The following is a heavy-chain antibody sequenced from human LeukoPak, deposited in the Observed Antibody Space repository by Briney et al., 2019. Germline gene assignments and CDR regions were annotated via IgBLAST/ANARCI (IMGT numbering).Heavy chain of an antibody. CDR1: GYTFNTYG. V-gene: IGHV1-18*01. Sequence: ASVKVSCKASGYTFNTYGISWVRQAPGQGLEWMGWIITYNGRVKYAQNLQGRITMTADTSTNTAYMELRSLRPDDTATYYCARVLYGSVPYYSDYCGQGTLVTVSS. J-gene: IGHJ4*02. CDR3: ARVLYGSVPYYSDY. D-gene: IGHD3-10*01. CDR2: IITYNGRV.